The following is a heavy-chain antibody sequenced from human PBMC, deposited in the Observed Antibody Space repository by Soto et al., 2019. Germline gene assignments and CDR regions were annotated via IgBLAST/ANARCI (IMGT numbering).Heavy chain of an antibody. D-gene: IGHD4-17*01. CDR2: ISAYNGNT. CDR3: ARDYGDNTTPIDY. V-gene: IGHV1-18*01. Sequence: ASVKVSCKVSGYTLTELSMHWVRQAPGQGLEWMGWISAYNGNTNYAQKLQGRVTMTTDTSTSTAYMELRSLRSDDTAVYYCARDYGDNTTPIDYWGQGTLVTVSS. J-gene: IGHJ4*02. CDR1: GYTLTELS.